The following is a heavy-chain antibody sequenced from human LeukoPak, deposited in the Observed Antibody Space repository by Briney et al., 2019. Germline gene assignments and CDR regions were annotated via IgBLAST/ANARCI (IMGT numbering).Heavy chain of an antibody. CDR3: ARDPVGDYFDY. J-gene: IGHJ4*02. CDR1: GGSISSYY. V-gene: IGHV4-59*01. D-gene: IGHD1-26*01. Sequence: SETLSLTCTVSGGSISSYYWSWIRQPPGKGLEWIGYIYYGGSTKYNPSLKSRVTISVDTSKNQISLKLISVTAADTAVYYCARDPVGDYFDYWGQGTLVTVSS. CDR2: IYYGGST.